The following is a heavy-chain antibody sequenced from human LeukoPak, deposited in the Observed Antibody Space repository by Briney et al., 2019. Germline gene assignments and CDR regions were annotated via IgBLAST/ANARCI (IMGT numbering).Heavy chain of an antibody. CDR2: ISYDGSNK. Sequence: GGSLRLSCAASGFTFSSYAMHWVRQAPGKGLEWVAVISYDGSNKYYADSVKGRFTISRDNAKNSLYLQMNSLRAEDTAVYYCARAMDIVVVPAAIVDAFDIWGQGTMVTVSS. J-gene: IGHJ3*02. CDR1: GFTFSSYA. V-gene: IGHV3-30-3*01. CDR3: ARAMDIVVVPAAIVDAFDI. D-gene: IGHD2-2*03.